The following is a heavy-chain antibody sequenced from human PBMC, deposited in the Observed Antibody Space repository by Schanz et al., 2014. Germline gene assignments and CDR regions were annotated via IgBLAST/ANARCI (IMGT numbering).Heavy chain of an antibody. D-gene: IGHD2-15*01. V-gene: IGHV3-30*19. Sequence: QAQLMESGGGVVQPGTSLTLSCSVSGFILNTYGIHWFRQPAGKGLEWVAVISYDGSNKYYADSVKGRFTISRDNSKNTLYLQMNTLRAEDTAVYYCARDRGYCSGGSCLTFDYWGQGTLVTVSS. CDR2: ISYDGSNK. CDR1: GFILNTYG. CDR3: ARDRGYCSGGSCLTFDY. J-gene: IGHJ4*02.